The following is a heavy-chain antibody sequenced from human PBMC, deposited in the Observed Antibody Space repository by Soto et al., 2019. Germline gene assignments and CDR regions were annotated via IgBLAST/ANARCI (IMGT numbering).Heavy chain of an antibody. CDR2: IYQSGST. J-gene: IGHJ5*01. CDR3: ARELIAAAGNNWFDS. Sequence: SETLSLTCAVSGYAISSGYYWGWIRQPPGKGLEWIGSIYQSGSTYYNLSLKSRVTISVDTSKNQFFLKVSSVTAADTAVYYCARELIAAAGNNWFDSWGQGISVTVSS. D-gene: IGHD6-13*01. V-gene: IGHV4-38-2*01. CDR1: GYAISSGYY.